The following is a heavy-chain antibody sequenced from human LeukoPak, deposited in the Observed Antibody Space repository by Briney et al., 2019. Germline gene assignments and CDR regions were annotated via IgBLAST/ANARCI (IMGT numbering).Heavy chain of an antibody. CDR2: IYTAGKT. D-gene: IGHD3-16*01. J-gene: IGHJ4*02. Sequence: GGSLRLSCVVSGFTVSNNYMSWVRQAPGKGLEWVSVIYTAGKTYYADSAKGRCTISRDISKNTVYLQMNSLRGDDTAMYYCASEGDWGQGNLVTVSS. CDR1: GFTVSNNY. V-gene: IGHV3-66*02. CDR3: ASEGD.